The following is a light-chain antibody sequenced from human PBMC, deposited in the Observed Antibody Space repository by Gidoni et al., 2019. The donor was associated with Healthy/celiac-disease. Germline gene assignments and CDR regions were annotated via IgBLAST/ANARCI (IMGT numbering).Light chain of an antibody. CDR2: SNN. Sequence: QSVLTQPPFPPGTPGQRVTISCSGSSSNIVSNTVTWYQQLPGTAPKLLIYSNNQRPSGFPDRFSGSKSGTSASLAISGLQSQDEADYYCAAWDDSLRAVFGGGTQLTVL. CDR3: AAWDDSLRAV. J-gene: IGLJ7*01. V-gene: IGLV1-44*01. CDR1: SSNIVSNT.